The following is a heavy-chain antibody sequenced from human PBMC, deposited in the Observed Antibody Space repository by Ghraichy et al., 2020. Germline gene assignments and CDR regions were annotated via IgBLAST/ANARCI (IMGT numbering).Heavy chain of an antibody. D-gene: IGHD3-9*01. Sequence: ASVKVSCKASGYTFIRFAINWVRQAPGQGLEWMGWINTNTGNPTYAQGFTGRFVFSLDTSVSTAYLQISSLKAEDTAVYYCARGSAVGPFDYWAVGPFDYWGQGTLVTVSS. CDR2: INTNTGNP. CDR3: ARGSAVGPFDYWAVGPFDY. CDR1: GYTFIRFA. J-gene: IGHJ4*02. V-gene: IGHV7-4-1*02.